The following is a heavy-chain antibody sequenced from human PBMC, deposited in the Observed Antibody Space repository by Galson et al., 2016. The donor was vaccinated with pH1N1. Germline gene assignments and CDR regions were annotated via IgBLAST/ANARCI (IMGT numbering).Heavy chain of an antibody. CDR3: ARGPQIVVVEAATPGWFDS. D-gene: IGHD2-15*01. CDR2: FNAVNGNT. V-gene: IGHV1-3*01. Sequence: SVKVSCKASGYTFTSYVIHWVRQAPGQRLEWMGWFNAVNGNTEYSQKFQDRVTITTDTSASTAYMELSSLRSEDTALYYCARGPQIVVVEAATPGWFDSWGQGTQVTVSS. CDR1: GYTFTSYV. J-gene: IGHJ5*01.